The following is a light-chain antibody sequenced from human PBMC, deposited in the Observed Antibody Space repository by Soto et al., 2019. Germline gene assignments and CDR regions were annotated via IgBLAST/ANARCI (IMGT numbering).Light chain of an antibody. Sequence: DIQMTQSPSSVSAYVGYRVTITCRASQSISSYLNWYQQKPGKAPKLLIYAASSLQSGVPSRFSGSGSGTDFTLTISSLQPEDFATYYCQQSYSTPLTFGGGTKVDIK. CDR3: QQSYSTPLT. V-gene: IGKV1-39*01. J-gene: IGKJ4*01. CDR1: QSISSY. CDR2: AAS.